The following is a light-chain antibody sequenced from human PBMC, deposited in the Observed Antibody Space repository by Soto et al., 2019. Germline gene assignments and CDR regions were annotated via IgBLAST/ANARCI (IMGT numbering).Light chain of an antibody. CDR1: SSDVGGYNY. V-gene: IGLV2-14*03. Sequence: QSVLTQPASVSGSPGQSITISCTGTSSDVGGYNYVSWYQHHPGKAPKLMIYDVSNRPSGVSIRFSGSKSDNTASLTISGLQPEDEADYHCSSYTTSNTSQIVFGTGTKVTVL. J-gene: IGLJ1*01. CDR2: DVS. CDR3: SSYTTSNTSQIV.